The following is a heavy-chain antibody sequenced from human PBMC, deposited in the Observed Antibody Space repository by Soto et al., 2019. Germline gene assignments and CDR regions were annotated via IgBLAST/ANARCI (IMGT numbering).Heavy chain of an antibody. V-gene: IGHV1-69*13. D-gene: IGHD6-6*01. Sequence: GASVKVSCKASGGTFSSYAISWVRQAPGQGLEWMGGIIPIFGTANYAQKFQGRVTITADESTSTAYMELSSLRSEDTAVYYCARDVRGSSSSTYYYYYGMDVWGQGTTVTVSS. CDR1: GGTFSSYA. CDR2: IIPIFGTA. J-gene: IGHJ6*02. CDR3: ARDVRGSSSSTYYYYYGMDV.